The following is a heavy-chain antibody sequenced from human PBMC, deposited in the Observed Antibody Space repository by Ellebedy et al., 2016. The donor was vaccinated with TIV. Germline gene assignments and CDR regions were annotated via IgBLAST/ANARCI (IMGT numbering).Heavy chain of an antibody. CDR1: GFTFSSYS. D-gene: IGHD6-13*01. CDR3: ARDLAGSRWYNWFDP. J-gene: IGHJ5*02. Sequence: GESLKISXVASGFTFSSYSMNWVRQAPGKGLEWVSYISSSSSTIYYADSVKGRFTISRDNAKNSLYLQMNSLTAEDTAVYYCARDLAGSRWYNWFDPWGQGTLVTVSS. V-gene: IGHV3-48*04. CDR2: ISSSSSTI.